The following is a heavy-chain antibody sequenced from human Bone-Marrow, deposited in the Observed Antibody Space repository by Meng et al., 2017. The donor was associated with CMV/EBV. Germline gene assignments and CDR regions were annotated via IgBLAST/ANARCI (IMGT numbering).Heavy chain of an antibody. V-gene: IGHV1-2*02. Sequence: ASVKVSCKASGYTFTGYYIHWVRQAPGQGLEWMGWINPNSGATNYAQKFQGRVTMTRDTSISTAYMEIGSLRSDDTAVFYCLSALSDPAYWGQGTLVTVSS. J-gene: IGHJ1*01. CDR1: GYTFTGYY. D-gene: IGHD3-16*01. CDR3: LSALSDPAY. CDR2: INPNSGAT.